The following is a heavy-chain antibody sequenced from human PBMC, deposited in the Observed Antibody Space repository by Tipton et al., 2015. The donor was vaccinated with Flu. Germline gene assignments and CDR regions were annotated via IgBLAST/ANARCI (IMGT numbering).Heavy chain of an antibody. CDR1: GGSIGSSTYY. J-gene: IGHJ4*02. V-gene: IGHV4-39*07. D-gene: IGHD3-10*01. CDR3: ATYYYGSGTQSAFDY. CDR2: LYDSGIT. Sequence: TLSLTCTVFGGSIGSSTYYWGWIRQPPGKGLEWIGSLYDSGITYYNPSLKSRVTISLDTSKNQFSLKLISVTAADTAVYYCATYYYGSGTQSAFDYWGQGTLVTVSS.